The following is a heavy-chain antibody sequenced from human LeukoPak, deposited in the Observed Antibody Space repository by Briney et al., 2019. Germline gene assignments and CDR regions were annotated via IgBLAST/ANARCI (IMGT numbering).Heavy chain of an antibody. Sequence: SETLSLTCAVYGGSFSGYYWSWIRQPPGKGLEWIGEINHSGSTNYHPSLKSRVTISVATSKNQFSLKLSSVTAADTAVYYGARVSPRMEAFDIWGQGTMVTVSS. CDR2: INHSGST. CDR1: GGSFSGYY. D-gene: IGHD1-1*01. J-gene: IGHJ3*02. V-gene: IGHV4-34*01. CDR3: ARVSPRMEAFDI.